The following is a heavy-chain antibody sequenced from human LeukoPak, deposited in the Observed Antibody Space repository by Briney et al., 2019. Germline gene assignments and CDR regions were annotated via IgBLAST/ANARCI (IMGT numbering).Heavy chain of an antibody. D-gene: IGHD4-11*01. CDR3: VREARGFHYTYFDY. CDR1: GFTLGSHD. CDR2: IASGFQT. Sequence: QPGGSLRLSCTASGFTLGSHDMHWVRHTTGEGLEWVAAIASGFQTFYAGSVKGRFTVSREDAKNSLYLQMNSLRAGDTAVYYCVREARGFHYTYFDYWGQGTLVTVSS. J-gene: IGHJ4*02. V-gene: IGHV3-13*01.